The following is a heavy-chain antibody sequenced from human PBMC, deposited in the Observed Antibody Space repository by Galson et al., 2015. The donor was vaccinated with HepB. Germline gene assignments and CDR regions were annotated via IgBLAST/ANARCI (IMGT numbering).Heavy chain of an antibody. D-gene: IGHD2-2*01. CDR3: ARLLYCSSTSCNYEYFWSGYESVGDAFDI. J-gene: IGHJ3*02. Sequence: TLSLTCTVSGGSISSSSYYWGWIRQPPGKGLEWIGSIYYSGSTYYNPSLKSRVTISVDTSKNQFSLKLSSVTAADTAVYYCARLLYCSSTSCNYEYFWSGYESVGDAFDIWGQGTMVTVSS. CDR2: IYYSGST. V-gene: IGHV4-39*01. CDR1: GGSISSSSYY.